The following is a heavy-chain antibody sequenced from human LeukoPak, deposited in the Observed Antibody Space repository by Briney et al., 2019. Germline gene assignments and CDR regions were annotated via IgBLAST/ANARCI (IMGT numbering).Heavy chain of an antibody. Sequence: SETLSLTCTVSGGSMSSYYCSWIRQPPGKGLEWIGYIYYSGGTNYNPSLKSRVTISVDTSKNQFSLILNSVTAADTAVYYCARVDYYDSSVFDYWGQGTLVTVSS. CDR3: ARVDYYDSSVFDY. J-gene: IGHJ4*02. CDR1: GGSMSSYY. V-gene: IGHV4-59*01. CDR2: IYYSGGT. D-gene: IGHD3-22*01.